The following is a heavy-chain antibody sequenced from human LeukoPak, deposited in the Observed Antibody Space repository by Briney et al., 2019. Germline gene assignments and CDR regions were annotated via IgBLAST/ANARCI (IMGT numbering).Heavy chain of an antibody. CDR2: INPNSGGT. D-gene: IGHD5-12*01. CDR3: ARPRAWGGYDPPFDY. J-gene: IGHJ4*02. Sequence: GASVKVSCKASGYTFTGYYMHWVRQAPGQGLEWMGWINPNSGGTNYAQKFQGRVTMTRDTAISTAYMELSRLRSDDTAVYYCARPRAWGGYDPPFDYWGQGTLVTVSS. CDR1: GYTFTGYY. V-gene: IGHV1-2*02.